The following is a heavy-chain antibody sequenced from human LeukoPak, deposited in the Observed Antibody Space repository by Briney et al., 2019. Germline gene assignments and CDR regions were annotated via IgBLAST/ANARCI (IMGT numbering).Heavy chain of an antibody. CDR1: GYTFTNYA. J-gene: IGHJ6*02. V-gene: IGHV1-18*01. D-gene: IGHD3-10*01. CDR2: ISPYNGDT. Sequence: GASVMVSCRASGYTFTNYAINWVRQAPGQGLEWMGWISPYNGDTNYAQKLQGRVTMTTDTSTSTAYMELRSLRSDDTAVYYCARDYYGSGSYLLIYYYGMDVWGQGTTVTVSS. CDR3: ARDYYGSGSYLLIYYYGMDV.